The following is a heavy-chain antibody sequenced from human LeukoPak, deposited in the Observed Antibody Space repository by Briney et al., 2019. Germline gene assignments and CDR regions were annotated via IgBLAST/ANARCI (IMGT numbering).Heavy chain of an antibody. J-gene: IGHJ3*02. CDR3: AKDLREYTSSPRNAFHI. D-gene: IGHD6-6*01. V-gene: IGHV3-23*01. CDR1: GFTFSSYA. CDR2: ISSSGGYT. Sequence: GGSLRLSCAASGFTFSSYAMSWVRQAPGKGLEWVSTISSSGGYTYYADYVKGRFTISRDNSKNTLYLLLNSLRAEDTAVYYCAKDLREYTSSPRNAFHIWGQGTMVTVSS.